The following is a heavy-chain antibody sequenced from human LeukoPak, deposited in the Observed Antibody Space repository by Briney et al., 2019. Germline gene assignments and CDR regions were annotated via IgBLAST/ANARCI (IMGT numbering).Heavy chain of an antibody. CDR1: GFTFSDYN. CDR2: MSNSGNTI. D-gene: IGHD5-18*01. Sequence: GGSLRLSCAASGFTFSDYNMSWIRQAPGKGLEWVSYMSNSGNTIHYADSVKGRFTISRDNAKNSLYLQMNSLRVEDTAVYYCARSDTANDYWGQGILVTVSS. V-gene: IGHV3-11*04. CDR3: ARSDTANDY. J-gene: IGHJ4*01.